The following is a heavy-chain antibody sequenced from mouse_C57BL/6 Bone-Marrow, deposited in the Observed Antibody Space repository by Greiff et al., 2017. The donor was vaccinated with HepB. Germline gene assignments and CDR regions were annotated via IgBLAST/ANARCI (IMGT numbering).Heavy chain of an antibody. D-gene: IGHD1-1*01. CDR3: TNYYGSSSFAWFAY. V-gene: IGHV1-15*01. CDR2: IDPETGGT. CDR1: GYTFTDYE. J-gene: IGHJ3*01. Sequence: VQLQQSGAELVRPGASVTLSCKASGYTFTDYEMHWVKQTPVHGLEWIGAIDPETGGTAYNQKFKGKAILTADKSSSTAYMELRSLTSEDSAVYYCTNYYGSSSFAWFAYWGQGTLVTVSA.